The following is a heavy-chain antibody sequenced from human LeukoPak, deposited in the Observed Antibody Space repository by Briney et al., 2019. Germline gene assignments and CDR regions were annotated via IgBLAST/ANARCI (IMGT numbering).Heavy chain of an antibody. V-gene: IGHV3-30*18. D-gene: IGHD1-7*01. CDR2: ISYDGSNK. CDR1: GFTFSSYG. J-gene: IGHJ4*02. CDR3: AKRRTGITGTTIDY. Sequence: GGSLRLSCAASGFTFSSYGMHWVRQAPGKGLEWVAVISYDGSNKYYADSVKGRFTISRDNSKNTLYLQMSSLRAEDTAVYYCAKRRTGITGTTIDYWGQGTLVTVSS.